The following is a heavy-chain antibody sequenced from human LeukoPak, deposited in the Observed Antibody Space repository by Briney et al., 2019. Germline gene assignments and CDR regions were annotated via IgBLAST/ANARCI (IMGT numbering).Heavy chain of an antibody. J-gene: IGHJ5*02. D-gene: IGHD5-12*01. V-gene: IGHV3-23*01. CDR1: RITFINFA. CDR3: EKGGIEIYGMAPDWFDP. CDR2: IGSSDANT. Sequence: GGSLRLSCAAPRITFINFAVSLVRQAPGRGLEWVSSIGSSDANTFYADPVKGRFTISRDVSKNTLYLQMNSLRAEDTAIYYCEKGGIEIYGMAPDWFDPWGQGTLVTVSS.